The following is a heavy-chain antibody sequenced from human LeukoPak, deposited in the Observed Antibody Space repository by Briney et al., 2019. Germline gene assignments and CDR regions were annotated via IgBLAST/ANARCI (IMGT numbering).Heavy chain of an antibody. V-gene: IGHV1-46*01. CDR2: INPVNGAT. CDR3: ARGRRQLWLADYFDY. Sequence: ASVKVSCKASGYTFTNYYMHWVRQAPGQGLEWMGIINPVNGATSYAQEFQGRVTMTRDTSTSTVYMELSSLTSEDTAVYHCARGRRQLWLADYFDYWGQGTLVTVSS. CDR1: GYTFTNYY. J-gene: IGHJ4*02. D-gene: IGHD5-18*01.